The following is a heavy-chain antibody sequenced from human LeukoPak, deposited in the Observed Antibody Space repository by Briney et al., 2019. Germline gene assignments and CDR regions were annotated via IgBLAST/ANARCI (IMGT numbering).Heavy chain of an antibody. CDR3: AKDAGRSDVDYFDY. CDR1: GFTFSSYA. V-gene: IGHV3-23*01. D-gene: IGHD1-26*01. Sequence: GGSLRLSCAASGFTFSSYAMSWVRQVPGKGLEWVSAISDSGGNTYYADFVRGRFTISRDNSKNTLYLQVNSLRAEDTAMYFCAKDAGRSDVDYFDYWGQGTLVTVSS. J-gene: IGHJ4*02. CDR2: ISDSGGNT.